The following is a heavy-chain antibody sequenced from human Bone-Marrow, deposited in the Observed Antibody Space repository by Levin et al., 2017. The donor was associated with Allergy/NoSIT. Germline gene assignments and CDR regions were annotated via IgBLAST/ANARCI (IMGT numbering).Heavy chain of an antibody. CDR2: INNDGSGT. J-gene: IGHJ2*01. V-gene: IGHV3-74*01. Sequence: LSLTCAASGFPFSSFWMYWVRQAPGKGLVWVSRINNDGSGTSYADSVKGRFTISRDNAKNTQYLQMNSLGVEDTAVYYCARDRERDYGDYVWYFDLWGRGTLVTVSS. CDR1: GFPFSSFW. D-gene: IGHD4-17*01. CDR3: ARDRERDYGDYVWYFDL.